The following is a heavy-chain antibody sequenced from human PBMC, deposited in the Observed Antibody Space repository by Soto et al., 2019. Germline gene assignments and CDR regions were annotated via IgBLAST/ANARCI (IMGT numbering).Heavy chain of an antibody. CDR2: IIPIFGTA. J-gene: IGHJ6*02. D-gene: IGHD1-7*01. CDR3: ASQMGVTGTYGMDV. V-gene: IGHV1-69*12. Sequence: QVQLVQSGAEVKKPGSSVKVSCKASGGTFSSYAISWVRQAPGQGLEWMGGIIPIFGTANYAQKFQGRVTIXGXEXTSTAYMELSSLRSEDTAVYYCASQMGVTGTYGMDVWGQGTTVTVSS. CDR1: GGTFSSYA.